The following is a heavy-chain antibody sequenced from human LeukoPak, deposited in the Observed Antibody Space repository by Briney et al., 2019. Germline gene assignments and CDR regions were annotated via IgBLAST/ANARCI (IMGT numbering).Heavy chain of an antibody. J-gene: IGHJ4*02. CDR2: ISYDGSNK. D-gene: IGHD3-22*01. Sequence: QSGGSLRLSCAASGFPFSNYAMHWVRQAPGKGLEWVAVISYDGSNKYYADSVKGRFTISRDNSKNTLYLQMNSLRAEDTAVYYCARGGYYDSPLTDFDYWGQGTLVTVSS. CDR1: GFPFSNYA. V-gene: IGHV3-30-3*01. CDR3: ARGGYYDSPLTDFDY.